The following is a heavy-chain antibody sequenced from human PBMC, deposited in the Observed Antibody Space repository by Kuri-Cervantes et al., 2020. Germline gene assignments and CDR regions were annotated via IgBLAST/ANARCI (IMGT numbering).Heavy chain of an antibody. J-gene: IGHJ4*02. D-gene: IGHD4-17*01. CDR3: ARDYGDSFDY. CDR1: GFTFSSYG. Sequence: GGSLRLSCVAPGFTFSSYGMAWVRQAPEKGLEWVSGIYYSGTNTYYAESVKGRFTISRDQSKNTLYLQMNSLRAEDTAVYYCARDYGDSFDYWGQGTLVTVSS. CDR2: IYYSGTNT. V-gene: IGHV3-23*01.